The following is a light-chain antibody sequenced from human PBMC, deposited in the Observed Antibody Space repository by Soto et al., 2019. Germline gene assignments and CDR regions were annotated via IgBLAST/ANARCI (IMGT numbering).Light chain of an antibody. Sequence: QSALTQPASVSGSPGQSITISCTGTSSDVGSYNLVSWYQQHPGKAPQLMIYAGSKRPSGVSNRFSGSKSGNTASLTISGLQAEDEADYCCCSYACSGTYVVFGGGTKLTVL. CDR2: AGS. CDR1: SSDVGSYNL. V-gene: IGLV2-23*01. J-gene: IGLJ2*01. CDR3: CSYACSGTYVV.